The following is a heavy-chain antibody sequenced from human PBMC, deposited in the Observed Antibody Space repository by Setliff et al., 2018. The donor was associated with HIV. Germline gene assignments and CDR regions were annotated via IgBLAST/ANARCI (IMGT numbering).Heavy chain of an antibody. D-gene: IGHD5-12*01. CDR3: ARGKTWLRFLDY. J-gene: IGHJ4*02. V-gene: IGHV1-2*02. CDR2: IYPNTGGT. Sequence: GASVKVSCKASGYTFADYYIHWVRQAPGQGLEWMGWIYPNTGGTNYAQNVQGRVTVTMDTSTSTAYMELRSLKSDDTAVYYCARGKTWLRFLDYWGQGTLVTVSS. CDR1: GYTFADYY.